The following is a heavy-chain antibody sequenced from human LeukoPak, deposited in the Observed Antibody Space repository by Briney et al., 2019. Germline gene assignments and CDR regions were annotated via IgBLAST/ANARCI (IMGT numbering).Heavy chain of an antibody. D-gene: IGHD1-14*01. CDR1: GYTFTRYG. CDR2: ISDYNGNT. J-gene: IGHJ2*01. CDR3: ARVGLLDGTTDCFFDL. V-gene: IGHV1-18*01. Sequence: ASVKVSCMTSGYTFTRYGISWVRQAAGRGLEWMGWISDYNGNTNYVQKLQGRVTMTTDTSTSTAYLELRSLRSDDTAVYYCARVGLLDGTTDCFFDLGGRGTLVTVSS.